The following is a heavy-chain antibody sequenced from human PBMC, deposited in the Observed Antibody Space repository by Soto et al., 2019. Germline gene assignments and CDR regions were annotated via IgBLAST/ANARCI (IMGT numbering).Heavy chain of an antibody. CDR1: GFSLSTSGVG. J-gene: IGHJ4*02. D-gene: IGHD3-10*01. CDR2: IYWNDDK. V-gene: IGHV2-5*01. CDR3: AHRRGRRYGRYYGSGSYFDY. Sequence: QITLKESGPTLVKPTQTLTLTCTFSGFSLSTSGVGVGWIRQPPGKALEWLALIYWNDDKRYSPSLKSRLTITKDTSKNQVVLTMTNMDPVDTATYYCAHRRGRRYGRYYGSGSYFDYWGQGTLVTVSS.